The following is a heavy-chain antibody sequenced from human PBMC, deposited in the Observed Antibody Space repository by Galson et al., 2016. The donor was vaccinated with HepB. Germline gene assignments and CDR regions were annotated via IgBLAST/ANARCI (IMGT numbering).Heavy chain of an antibody. D-gene: IGHD6-13*01. V-gene: IGHV4-59*01. Sequence: SETLSLTCTVSGGSFSSYYWSWIRQPPGKGLEWIAYIYYSGSTNQNPSLKSRVTISVDTSKNQFSLPLRSVTAADTAVYYCARDRGSAAGFDYWGQGTLVTVSS. CDR3: ARDRGSAAGFDY. CDR2: IYYSGST. CDR1: GGSFSSYY. J-gene: IGHJ4*02.